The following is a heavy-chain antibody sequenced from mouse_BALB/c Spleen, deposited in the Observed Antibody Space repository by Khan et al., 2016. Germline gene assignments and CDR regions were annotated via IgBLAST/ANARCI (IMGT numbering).Heavy chain of an antibody. V-gene: IGHV1-54*01. J-gene: IGHJ1*01. CDR1: GYAFTNYL. Sequence: QVQLQQSGAELVRPGTSVKVSCKASGYAFTNYLIEWVKQRPGQGLEWIGVINPGSGGTNYNEKFKGKATLTADKSSSTASMLLSSLTSDDSAVYFCARGYDWYFDVWGAGTTVTVSS. CDR3: ARGYDWYFDV. CDR2: INPGSGGT. D-gene: IGHD2-14*01.